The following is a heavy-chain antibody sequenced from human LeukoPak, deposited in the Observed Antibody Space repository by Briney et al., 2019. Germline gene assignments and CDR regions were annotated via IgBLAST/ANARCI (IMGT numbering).Heavy chain of an antibody. D-gene: IGHD3-3*01. J-gene: IGHJ4*02. CDR1: GFIFSNYW. Sequence: GGSLRLSCAASGFIFSNYWMTWVRHAPGKGLEWVATIKQDGGEKYYVDSVKGRFTISRDNAKNSLSLQMSSLRAEDTAVYYCARDRNTDFWSGYYTNYFDYWGQGTLVIVFS. CDR2: IKQDGGEK. CDR3: ARDRNTDFWSGYYTNYFDY. V-gene: IGHV3-7*01.